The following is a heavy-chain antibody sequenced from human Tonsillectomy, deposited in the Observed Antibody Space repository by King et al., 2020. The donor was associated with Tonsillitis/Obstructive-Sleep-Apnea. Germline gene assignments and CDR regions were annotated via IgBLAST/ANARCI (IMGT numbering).Heavy chain of an antibody. CDR1: GYSLSSYG. D-gene: IGHD1-1*01. Sequence: QLVQSGAEVRKPGASVKVSCKASGYSLSSYGIIWVRQAPGQGLEWMGWISAYNGYTNYAQKLQGRVTMTTDTSTRTAYIELRSLRSDDTAFHYCARVETILGAFDIWGQGKMVTVSS. CDR3: ARVETILGAFDI. V-gene: IGHV1-18*01. J-gene: IGHJ3*02. CDR2: ISAYNGYT.